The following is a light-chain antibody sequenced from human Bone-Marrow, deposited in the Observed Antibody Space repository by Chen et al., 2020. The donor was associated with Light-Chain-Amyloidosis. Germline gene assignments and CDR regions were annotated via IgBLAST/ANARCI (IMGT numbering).Light chain of an antibody. Sequence: SDVLTHPSSGSVGTGHTATIACGGNNIGSTSVHWYQQTPGQAPLLVVYDDSDRPSGIPERLSGSNSGNTATLTISRVEAGDEADYYCQVWDRSSDRPVFGGGTKLTVL. V-gene: IGLV3-21*02. CDR1: NIGSTS. J-gene: IGLJ3*02. CDR3: QVWDRSSDRPV. CDR2: DDS.